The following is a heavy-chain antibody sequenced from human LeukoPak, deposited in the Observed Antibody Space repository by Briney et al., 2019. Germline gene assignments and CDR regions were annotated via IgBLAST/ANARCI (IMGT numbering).Heavy chain of an antibody. J-gene: IGHJ4*02. CDR3: ARDYADYVGYFFFDY. Sequence: TGGSLRLSCAASGFTFSSYWMSWVRQAPGKGLEWVSSISGGGETTYYADSAKGRFTISRDNSQNTLYLQMNSLRAEDTAVYYCARDYADYVGYFFFDYWGQGTLVTVSS. CDR2: ISGGGETT. V-gene: IGHV3-23*01. D-gene: IGHD4-17*01. CDR1: GFTFSSYW.